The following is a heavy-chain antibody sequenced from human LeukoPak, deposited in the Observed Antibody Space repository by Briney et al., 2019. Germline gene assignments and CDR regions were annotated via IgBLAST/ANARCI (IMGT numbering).Heavy chain of an antibody. CDR1: GGSFSGYY. J-gene: IGHJ5*02. CDR2: INHSGST. D-gene: IGHD4-17*01. CDR3: ARGGYGDYGTGRFDL. Sequence: SETLSLTCAVYGGSFSGYYWSWIRQPPGKGLEWIGEINHSGSTNYNPSLKSRVTISVDTSKNQFSLKLSSVTAADTAVYYCARGGYGDYGTGRFDLWGQGTLVTVSS. V-gene: IGHV4-34*01.